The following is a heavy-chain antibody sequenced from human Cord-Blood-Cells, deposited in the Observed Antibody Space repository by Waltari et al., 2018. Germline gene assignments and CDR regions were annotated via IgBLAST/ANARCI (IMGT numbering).Heavy chain of an antibody. CDR1: GGSVSSGSYY. CDR3: AREGVPHGPFYDFWSGYYDY. CDR2: IYYSGST. J-gene: IGHJ4*02. D-gene: IGHD3-3*01. V-gene: IGHV4-61*01. Sequence: QVQLQESGPGLVKPSETLSLTCTVSGGSVSSGSYYWRWIRPPPRQGLEWIGYIYYSGSTNYNPPLKSRVTISVDTSKNQFSLKLSSVTAADTAVYYCAREGVPHGPFYDFWSGYYDYWGQGTLVTVSS.